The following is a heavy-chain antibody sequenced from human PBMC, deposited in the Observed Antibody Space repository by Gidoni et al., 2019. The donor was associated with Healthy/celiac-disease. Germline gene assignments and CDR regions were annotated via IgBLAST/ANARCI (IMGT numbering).Heavy chain of an antibody. CDR3: AKDTGFGVAPNWFDP. Sequence: EVQLVESGGGLVQPGRSLRLSCAASGFTFDDYAMHWVRQAPGKGLEWVSGISWNSGSIGYADSVKGRFTISRDNAKNSLYLQMNSLRAEDTALYYCAKDTGFGVAPNWFDPWGQGTLVTVSS. CDR2: ISWNSGSI. V-gene: IGHV3-9*01. D-gene: IGHD3-3*01. CDR1: GFTFDDYA. J-gene: IGHJ5*02.